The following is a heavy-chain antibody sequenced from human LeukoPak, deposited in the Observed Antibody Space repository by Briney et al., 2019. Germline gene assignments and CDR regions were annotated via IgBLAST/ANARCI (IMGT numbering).Heavy chain of an antibody. D-gene: IGHD5-18*01. CDR3: ARMSGYSYGLDY. J-gene: IGHJ4*02. CDR1: GYIFSNFG. Sequence: ASVKVSCKASGYIFSNFGINWVRQAPGQGLEWMGWISGYNGYTEYAQKLQGRVTMTTDTSTSTAHMELRSLRSEDTAVYYCARMSGYSYGLDYWGQGTLVTVSS. V-gene: IGHV1-18*01. CDR2: ISGYNGYT.